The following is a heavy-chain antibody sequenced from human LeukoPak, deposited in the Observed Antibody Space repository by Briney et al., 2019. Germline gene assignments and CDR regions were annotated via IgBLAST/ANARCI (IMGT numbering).Heavy chain of an antibody. CDR1: GGSISSYY. CDR2: IYYSGST. CDR3: ARYYYDSSGFFSFDY. V-gene: IGHV4-59*01. D-gene: IGHD3-22*01. J-gene: IGHJ4*02. Sequence: SETLSLTCAVSGGSISSYYWSWIRQPPGKGLEWIGYIYYSGSTNYNPSLKSRVTISVDTSKNQFSLKLSSVTAADTAVYYCARYYYDSSGFFSFDYWGQGTLVTVSS.